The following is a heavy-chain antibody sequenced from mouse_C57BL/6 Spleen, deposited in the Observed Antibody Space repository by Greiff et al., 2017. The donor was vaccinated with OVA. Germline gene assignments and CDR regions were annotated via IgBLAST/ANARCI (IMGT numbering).Heavy chain of an antibody. J-gene: IGHJ1*03. CDR1: GYTFTSYW. CDR2: IDPSDSYT. Sequence: QVQLKQSGAELVMPGASVKLSCKASGYTFTSYWMHWVKQRPGQGLEWIGEIDPSDSYTNYNQKFKGKSTLTVDKSSSTAYMQLSSLTSEDSAVYYCARGYDYDGLWYFDVWGTGTTVTVSS. CDR3: ARGYDYDGLWYFDV. V-gene: IGHV1-69*01. D-gene: IGHD2-4*01.